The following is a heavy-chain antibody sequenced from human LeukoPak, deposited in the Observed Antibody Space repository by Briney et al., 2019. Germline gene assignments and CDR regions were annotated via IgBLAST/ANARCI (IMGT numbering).Heavy chain of an antibody. CDR2: INHSGST. CDR3: ARVGRLWLRVWFDP. Sequence: TSSETLSLTCAVYGGSFSGYYWSWIRQPPGKGLEWIGEINHSGSTNYNPSLKSRVTISVDTSKNQFSLKLSSVTAADTAVYYCARVGRLWLRVWFDPWGQGTLVTVSS. CDR1: GGSFSGYY. J-gene: IGHJ5*02. D-gene: IGHD5-18*01. V-gene: IGHV4-34*01.